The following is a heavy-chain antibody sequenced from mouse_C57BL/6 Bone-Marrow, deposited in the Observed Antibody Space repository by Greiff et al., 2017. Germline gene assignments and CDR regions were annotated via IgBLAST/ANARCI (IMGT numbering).Heavy chain of an antibody. CDR1: GYTFTNYW. Sequence: VHLVESGAELVRPGPSVKMSCKASGYTFTNYWIGWAKQRPGHGLEWIGDIYPGGGYTNYNEKFKGKATLTADQSSSTAYMQFSSLTSEDSAIYYCARSGHSTLYAMDYWGQGTSVTVSS. CDR3: ARSGHSTLYAMDY. J-gene: IGHJ4*01. CDR2: IYPGGGYT. D-gene: IGHD2-5*01. V-gene: IGHV1-63*01.